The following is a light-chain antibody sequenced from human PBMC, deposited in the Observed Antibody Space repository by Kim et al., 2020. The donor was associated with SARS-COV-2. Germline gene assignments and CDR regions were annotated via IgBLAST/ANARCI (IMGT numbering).Light chain of an antibody. CDR3: QHYHSYPLA. V-gene: IGKV1-16*01. CDR1: QGISNH. J-gene: IGKJ4*01. CDR2: AES. Sequence: AGEGNRVTITCRASQGISNHLVWSQQKPGQAPKSLRYAESSLQSGVPSRFSGSGDGTDFTLTISCREPEDFATYYCQHYHSYPLAFGGGTKVDIK.